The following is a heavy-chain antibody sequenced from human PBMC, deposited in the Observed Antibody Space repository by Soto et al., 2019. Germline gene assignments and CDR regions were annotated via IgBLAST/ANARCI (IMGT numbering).Heavy chain of an antibody. J-gene: IGHJ5*02. V-gene: IGHV4-34*01. D-gene: IGHD2-8*01. CDR1: GGSFSGYY. CDR2: INHSGST. CDR3: ARGREYCTNGLCYTLPRWFDP. Sequence: SETLSLTCAVYGGSFSGYYWSWIRQPPGKGLEWIGEINHSGSTNYNPSLKSRVTISVDTSKNQFSLKLSSVTAADTAVYYCARGREYCTNGLCYTLPRWFDPLGQGTLVTVSS.